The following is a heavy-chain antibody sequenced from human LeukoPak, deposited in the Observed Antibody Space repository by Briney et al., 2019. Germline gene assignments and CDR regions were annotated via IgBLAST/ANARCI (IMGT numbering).Heavy chain of an antibody. CDR3: ATDRATQYFDY. J-gene: IGHJ4*02. D-gene: IGHD2-15*01. CDR1: GITFRSYG. Sequence: GGSLRLSCAASGITFRSYGMHWVRQAPGKGLEWVAFTWYDGSNKYYADSVKGRFTISRDNSRNTLFLQMNSLRAEDTAVYYCATDRATQYFDYWGQGTLVSVSS. CDR2: TWYDGSNK. V-gene: IGHV3-30*02.